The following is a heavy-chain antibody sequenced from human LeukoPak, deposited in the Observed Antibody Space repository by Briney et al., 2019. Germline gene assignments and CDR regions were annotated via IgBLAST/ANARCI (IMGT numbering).Heavy chain of an antibody. Sequence: PLETLSLTCAVYGGSFSGYYWSWIRQPPGKGLEWIGEINHSGSTNYNPSLKSRVTISVDTSKNQFSLKLSSVTAADTAVYYCAREVGVTSWSYYYMDVWGKGTTVTVSS. V-gene: IGHV4-34*01. CDR3: AREVGVTSWSYYYMDV. J-gene: IGHJ6*03. D-gene: IGHD2-2*01. CDR2: INHSGST. CDR1: GGSFSGYY.